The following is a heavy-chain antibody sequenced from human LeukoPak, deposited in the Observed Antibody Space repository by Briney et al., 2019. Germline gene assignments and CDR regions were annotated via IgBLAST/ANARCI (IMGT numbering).Heavy chain of an antibody. D-gene: IGHD4-17*01. J-gene: IGHJ6*02. CDR3: AGDYGECYYGMDV. Sequence: QPGRSLRLSCAASGFTFSSYGMHWVRQAPGKGLEWVAVIWYDGSNKCYADSVKGRFTISRDNSKNTLYLQMNSLRAEDTAVYYCAGDYGECYYGMDVWGQGTTVTVSS. CDR2: IWYDGSNK. CDR1: GFTFSSYG. V-gene: IGHV3-33*01.